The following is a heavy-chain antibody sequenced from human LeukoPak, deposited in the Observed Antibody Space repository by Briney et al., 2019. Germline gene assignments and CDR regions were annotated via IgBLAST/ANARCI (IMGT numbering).Heavy chain of an antibody. Sequence: GGSLRLSCAASGFTFSSYDVHWVRQGPGKGLEWLAVIWYDGGTKFYADSVKGRFTISRDSSKNTMYLQMNSLRVEDTAVYYCARDSGSTLNWFDPWGQGTLVTVSS. J-gene: IGHJ5*02. CDR3: ARDSGSTLNWFDP. CDR1: GFTFSSYD. CDR2: IWYDGGTK. D-gene: IGHD2-2*01. V-gene: IGHV3-33*01.